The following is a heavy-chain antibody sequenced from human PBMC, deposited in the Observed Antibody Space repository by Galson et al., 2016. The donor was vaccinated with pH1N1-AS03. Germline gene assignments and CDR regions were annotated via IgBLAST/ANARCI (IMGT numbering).Heavy chain of an antibody. CDR2: ITPIFGTT. CDR3: ARAGREEYRRHSFKSYHYFYGMDV. V-gene: IGHV1-69*06. Sequence: SAKVSCKASGGTFSNYAFNWVRLAPGQGREWMGGITPIFGTTKYAQKFQGRVTITADKSPNTADMELRSLRSEDTALYYRARAGREEYRRHSFKSYHYFYGMDVWGQGTRVIVSS. D-gene: IGHD2-2*01. CDR1: GGTFSNYA. J-gene: IGHJ6*02.